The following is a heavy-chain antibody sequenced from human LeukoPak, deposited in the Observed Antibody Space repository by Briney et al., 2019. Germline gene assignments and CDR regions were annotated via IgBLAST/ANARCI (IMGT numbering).Heavy chain of an antibody. V-gene: IGHV5-51*01. D-gene: IGHD1-26*01. CDR1: GYSFTSYW. Sequence: GESLKISCKGSGYSFTSYWIGWVRPMPGKGLEWMGIIYPGDSDTRYSPSFQGQVTISADKSISTAYLQWSSLKASDTAMYYCARQIVGATTGDAFDIWGQGTMVTVSS. CDR2: IYPGDSDT. J-gene: IGHJ3*02. CDR3: ARQIVGATTGDAFDI.